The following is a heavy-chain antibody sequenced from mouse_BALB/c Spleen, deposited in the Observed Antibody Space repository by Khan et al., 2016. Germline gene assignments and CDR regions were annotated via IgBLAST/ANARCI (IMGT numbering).Heavy chain of an antibody. CDR1: GYTFSNYW. CDR2: ILPGNANS. CDR3: ARAWYSMDY. Sequence: QVQLQQSGAELMKPGASVKISCKATGYTFSNYWIEWVKQRPGHGLEWIGDILPGNANSNYNENLKGKATLTADTSSNTAYMQLSSLTSEDSAVYYCARAWYSMDYWGQGTSVTFSS. J-gene: IGHJ4*01. V-gene: IGHV1-9*01.